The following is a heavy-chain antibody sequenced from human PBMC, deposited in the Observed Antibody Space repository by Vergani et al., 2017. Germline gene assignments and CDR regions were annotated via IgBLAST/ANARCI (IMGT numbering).Heavy chain of an antibody. V-gene: IGHV3-23*04. Sequence: EVQLVESGGGLVQPGGSLRLSCAASGFTFSSYAMSWVRQAPGKGLEWVSAISGSGGSTYYADSVKGRFTISRDNSKNTLYLQMNSLRAEDTAVNYCAKERRAVAGTDRGFDPWGQGTLVTVSS. CDR3: AKERRAVAGTDRGFDP. D-gene: IGHD6-19*01. CDR2: ISGSGGST. J-gene: IGHJ5*02. CDR1: GFTFSSYA.